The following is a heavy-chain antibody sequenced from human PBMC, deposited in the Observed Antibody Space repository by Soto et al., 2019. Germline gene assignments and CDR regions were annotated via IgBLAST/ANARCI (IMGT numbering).Heavy chain of an antibody. J-gene: IGHJ5*02. CDR3: ARVPGP. Sequence: QLQLQESGSGLVKPSQTLSPTCAVSGGSISSGGYSWSWIRQPPGKGLGWIGHIYPSGSTYHNPALKSRVTISVDRSKNQFSLKLCSVTAADTAMYYCARVPGPWGQGTLVTVSS. CDR1: GGSISSGGYS. CDR2: IYPSGST. V-gene: IGHV4-30-2*01.